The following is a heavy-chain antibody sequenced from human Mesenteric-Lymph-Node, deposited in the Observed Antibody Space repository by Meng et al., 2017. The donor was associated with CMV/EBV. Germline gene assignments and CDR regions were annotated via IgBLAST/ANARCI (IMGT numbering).Heavy chain of an antibody. CDR2: APHDGTNI. CDR3: ARDSRLSPFDY. V-gene: IGHV3-30*03. D-gene: IGHD5/OR15-5a*01. Sequence: GGSLRLSCAASGFTFNSNAMSWVRQAPGKGLEWVAVAPHDGTNIYYADSVKGRFTISRENSMNTMYLQMNSLRAEDSGVYFCARDSRLSPFDYWGQGTLVTVSS. J-gene: IGHJ4*02. CDR1: GFTFNSNA.